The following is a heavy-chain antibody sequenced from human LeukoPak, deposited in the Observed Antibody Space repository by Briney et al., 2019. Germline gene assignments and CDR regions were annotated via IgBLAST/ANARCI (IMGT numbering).Heavy chain of an antibody. Sequence: GGSLRLSCTASGFTFSAYAMHWVRQAPGKGLEWVAVISYDETNYYYAESVKGRFSISRDDSKNTLVLQMNSLTTEVTGVYYCARARTGSYYSTFEHWGPGTLVSVSS. CDR3: ARARTGSYYSTFEH. CDR1: GFTFSAYA. V-gene: IGHV3-30*04. J-gene: IGHJ1*01. D-gene: IGHD1-26*01. CDR2: ISYDETNY.